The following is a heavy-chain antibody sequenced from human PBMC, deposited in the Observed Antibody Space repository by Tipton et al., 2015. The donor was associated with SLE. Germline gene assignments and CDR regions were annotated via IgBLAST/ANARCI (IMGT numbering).Heavy chain of an antibody. CDR3: AREGRDYYYYYMDV. J-gene: IGHJ6*03. CDR2: IYYSGST. CDR1: GGSISSHY. Sequence: LRLSCTVSGGSISSHYWSWIRQPPGKGLEWIGYIYYSGSTNYNPSLKSRVTISVDTSKNQFSLKLSSVTAADTAVYYCAREGRDYYYYYMDVWGKGTTVTVSS. V-gene: IGHV4-59*11. D-gene: IGHD3-10*01.